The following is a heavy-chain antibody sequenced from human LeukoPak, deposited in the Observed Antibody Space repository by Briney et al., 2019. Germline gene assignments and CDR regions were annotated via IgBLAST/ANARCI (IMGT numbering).Heavy chain of an antibody. J-gene: IGHJ5*01. Sequence: QSGGCLRLSCVASGFSFGNYAMSWVRQAPGKGLQWVSQISGTGGATWYAGFARDRFTISRDNSKKTLYLQMSGLRVEDTAMYYCVKDPRDTYGTNWFVSWGQGTLLIVSS. CDR1: GFSFGNYA. D-gene: IGHD2-21*01. V-gene: IGHV3-23*01. CDR2: ISGTGGAT. CDR3: VKDPRDTYGTNWFVS.